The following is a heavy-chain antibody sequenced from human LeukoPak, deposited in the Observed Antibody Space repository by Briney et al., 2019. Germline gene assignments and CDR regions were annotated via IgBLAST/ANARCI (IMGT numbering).Heavy chain of an antibody. V-gene: IGHV1-18*01. Sequence: ASVKDSCKASGYTFTSYGISWVRQAPGQGLEWMGWISAYNGNTNYAQKLQGRVTMTTDTSTSTAYMELRSLRSDDTAVYYCARARQYNWSGYYYGMDGWGQGTTVTVSS. D-gene: IGHD1-20*01. J-gene: IGHJ6*02. CDR1: GYTFTSYG. CDR2: ISAYNGNT. CDR3: ARARQYNWSGYYYGMDG.